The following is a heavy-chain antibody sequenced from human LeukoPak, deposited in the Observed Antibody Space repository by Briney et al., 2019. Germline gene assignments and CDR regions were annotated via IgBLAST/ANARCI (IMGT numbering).Heavy chain of an antibody. CDR1: GFSFDDYA. V-gene: IGHV3-9*01. CDR2: VTWNSVPI. D-gene: IGHD6-19*01. J-gene: IGHJ4*01. CDR3: AKNRSGWYYFDY. Sequence: GGSLRLSCAASGFSFDDYAIHWVRQVPGKGLEWVSGVTWNSVPIGYADSVKGRFTISRDSSKNSVYLQMNSLTLEDTAFYYCAKNRSGWYYFDYWGHGTLVTVSS.